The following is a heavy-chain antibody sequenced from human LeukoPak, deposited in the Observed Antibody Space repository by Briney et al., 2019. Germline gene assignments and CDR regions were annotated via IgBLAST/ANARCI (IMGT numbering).Heavy chain of an antibody. D-gene: IGHD3-22*01. CDR3: ARRPYYDSSGYYSGFDY. CDR1: GGFISGYY. V-gene: IGHV4-34*01. Sequence: ASETLSLTCAVYGGFISGYYWTWIRQPPGKGLEWIGEINHSGSTNYNPSLKSRVTISVDTSKHQFSLKLSSVTAADTAVYYCARRPYYDSSGYYSGFDYWGQGTLVTVSS. CDR2: INHSGST. J-gene: IGHJ4*02.